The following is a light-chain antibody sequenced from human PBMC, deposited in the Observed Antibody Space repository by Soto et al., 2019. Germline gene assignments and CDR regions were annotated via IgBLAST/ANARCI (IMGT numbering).Light chain of an antibody. CDR1: QSISSY. CDR2: AAS. J-gene: IGKJ1*01. Sequence: DIQMTQSPSSLSASVGDRVTITCRASQSISSYLNWYQQKPGKAPKLLIYAASSLQSGVPSRFSGSGSGTDFSLTIGSLQPEDFATYYCQHSYSTTWTFGQGTKVEIK. CDR3: QHSYSTTWT. V-gene: IGKV1-39*01.